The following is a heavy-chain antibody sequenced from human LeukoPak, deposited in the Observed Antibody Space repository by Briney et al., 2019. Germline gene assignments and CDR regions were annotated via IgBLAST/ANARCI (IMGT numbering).Heavy chain of an antibody. CDR1: GFTFNNYG. Sequence: PGRSLRLSCAASGFTFNNYGMHWVRQAPGKGLEWVAVISSDGNNNNYADSVKGRFTISRDNSKNTLYLQMNSLRAEDTAVYYCARVGYYYDSSGYPDYWGQGTLVTVSS. CDR2: ISSDGNNN. CDR3: ARVGYYYDSSGYPDY. V-gene: IGHV3-30*03. D-gene: IGHD3-22*01. J-gene: IGHJ4*02.